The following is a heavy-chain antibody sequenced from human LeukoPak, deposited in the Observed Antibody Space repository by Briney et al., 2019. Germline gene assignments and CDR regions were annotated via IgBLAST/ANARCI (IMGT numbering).Heavy chain of an antibody. Sequence: KPGGSLTLSCEPSGFCVSRYTINWVRQAPGEGMEWVATIIRIRRYIYHTDSVKGRLTVSRHKATGSLYLQMNRLRVEDTAVYYCARDGLQGNLVSPHWHFWGQGTLVTVSS. D-gene: IGHD1-14*01. J-gene: IGHJ4*02. V-gene: IGHV3-21*01. CDR1: GFCVSRYT. CDR2: IIRIRRYI. CDR3: ARDGLQGNLVSPHWHF.